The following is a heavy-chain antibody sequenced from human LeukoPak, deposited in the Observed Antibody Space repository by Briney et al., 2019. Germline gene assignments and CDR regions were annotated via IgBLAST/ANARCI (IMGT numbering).Heavy chain of an antibody. Sequence: ASVKVSCKASGYTFTSYGISWVRRAPGQGLEWMGWISAYNGNTNYAQKLQGRVTMTTDTSTSTAYMELRSLRSDGTAVYYCARDSGSSGYRGADYWGQGTLVTVSS. V-gene: IGHV1-18*01. CDR2: ISAYNGNT. CDR3: ARDSGSSGYRGADY. D-gene: IGHD3-22*01. J-gene: IGHJ4*02. CDR1: GYTFTSYG.